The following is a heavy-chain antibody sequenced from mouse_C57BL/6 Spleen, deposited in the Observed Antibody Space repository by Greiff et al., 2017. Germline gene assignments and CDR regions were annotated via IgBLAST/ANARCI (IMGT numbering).Heavy chain of an antibody. CDR1: GYTFTSYW. CDR3: ELGDGYCNYYAMDY. V-gene: IGHV1-7*01. Sequence: VKLMESGAELAKPGASVKLSCKASGYTFTSYWMHWVKQRPGKGLEWIGYINPSSGCTKYHKKFKNKATLTADKSYSTAYMQLSRLTYEDSAVYYCELGDGYCNYYAMDYWGQGTSVTVSS. J-gene: IGHJ4*01. CDR2: INPSSGCT. D-gene: IGHD2-3*01.